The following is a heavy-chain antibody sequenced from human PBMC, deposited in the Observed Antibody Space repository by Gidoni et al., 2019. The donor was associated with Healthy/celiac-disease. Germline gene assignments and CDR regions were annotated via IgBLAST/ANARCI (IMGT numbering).Heavy chain of an antibody. CDR3: ATDYGSGSYYEFSDAFDI. CDR1: GGTFSSYA. D-gene: IGHD3-10*01. V-gene: IGHV1-69*01. Sequence: QVQLVQSGAEVKKPGSSVKVSCKASGGTFSSYAISWVRQAPGQGLEWMGGIIPIFGTANDAQKFQGRVTITADESTSTAYMELSSLRSEDTAVYYCATDYGSGSYYEFSDAFDIWGQGTMVTVSS. CDR2: IIPIFGTA. J-gene: IGHJ3*02.